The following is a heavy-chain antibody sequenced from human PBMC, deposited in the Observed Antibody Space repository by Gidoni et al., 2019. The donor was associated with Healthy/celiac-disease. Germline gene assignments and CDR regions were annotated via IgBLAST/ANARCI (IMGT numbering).Heavy chain of an antibody. D-gene: IGHD7-27*01. V-gene: IGHV3-30*18. CDR2: ISYDGSNK. Sequence: QVQLVESGGGVVQPGRSLRLSCAASGFTFGSYGMHWVRQAPGKGLEWVAVISYDGSNKYYADSVKGRFTISRDNSKNTLYLQMNSLRAEDTAVYYCAKLTGGYFDYWGQGTLVTVSS. CDR3: AKLTGGYFDY. CDR1: GFTFGSYG. J-gene: IGHJ4*02.